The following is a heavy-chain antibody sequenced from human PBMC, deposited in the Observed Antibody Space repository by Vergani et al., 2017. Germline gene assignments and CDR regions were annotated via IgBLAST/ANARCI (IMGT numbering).Heavy chain of an antibody. J-gene: IGHJ5*02. Sequence: QVQLVESGGGVVQPGGSLRLSCAASGFTFSSYGMHWVRQAPGKGLEWVAFIRYDGSNKYYADSVKGRFTISRDNSKNTLYLQMNSLRAEDTAVYYCAKGGDCGDYSLFDPGSEGTLVTVSS. D-gene: IGHD4-17*01. V-gene: IGHV3-30*02. CDR2: IRYDGSNK. CDR3: AKGGDCGDYSLFDP. CDR1: GFTFSSYG.